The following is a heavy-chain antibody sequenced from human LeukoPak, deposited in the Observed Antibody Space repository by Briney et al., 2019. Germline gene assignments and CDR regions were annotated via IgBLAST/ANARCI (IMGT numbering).Heavy chain of an antibody. Sequence: GGSLRLSCAASGFTFTNHAMSWVRQAPGKGLEWVSTISGIGGSTYYADSVKGRFTISRDNAKNTLHLQMNTLRAEDTAVYYCAKGPLDGVVTNYFDYWGQGTLVTVSS. CDR2: ISGIGGST. D-gene: IGHD3-3*01. V-gene: IGHV3-23*01. J-gene: IGHJ4*02. CDR1: GFTFTNHA. CDR3: AKGPLDGVVTNYFDY.